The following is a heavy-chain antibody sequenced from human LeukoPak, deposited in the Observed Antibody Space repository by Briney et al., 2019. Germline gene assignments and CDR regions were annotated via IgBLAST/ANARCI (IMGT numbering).Heavy chain of an antibody. CDR3: ARAGIEVVPAAVGGDPFDY. D-gene: IGHD2-2*01. CDR2: INHSGST. CDR1: GGSFSGYY. J-gene: IGHJ4*02. Sequence: SETLSLTCAVYGGSFSGYYWSWIRQPPGKGLEWIGEINHSGSTNYNPSLKSRVTISVDTSKNQFSLKLSSVTAADTAVYYCARAGIEVVPAAVGGDPFDYWGQGTLVTVSS. V-gene: IGHV4-34*01.